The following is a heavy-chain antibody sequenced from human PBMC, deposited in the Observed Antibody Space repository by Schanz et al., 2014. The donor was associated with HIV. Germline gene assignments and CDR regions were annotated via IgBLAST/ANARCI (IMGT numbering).Heavy chain of an antibody. Sequence: QVQLVESGGGVVQPGRSLRLSCVASGFNFNSYGMHWVRQAPGKGLEWVAVTSYDGTKKHYADSVKGRFTISRDNSKNSLYLAIKSPRAEDAAVYYCAKDRNYYESKYRGKGNYYYYYGMDVWGQGTTVTVSS. CDR1: GFNFNSYG. CDR2: TSYDGTKK. CDR3: AKDRNYYESKYRGKGNYYYYYGMDV. D-gene: IGHD3-22*01. J-gene: IGHJ6*02. V-gene: IGHV3-30*18.